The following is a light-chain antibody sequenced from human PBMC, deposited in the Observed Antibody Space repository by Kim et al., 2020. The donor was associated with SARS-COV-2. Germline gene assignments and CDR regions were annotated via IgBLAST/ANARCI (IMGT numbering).Light chain of an antibody. Sequence: GSPGKTASITCSGDRLGDRDTCWYQQKPGQSPVLIIFQDDKRPSGIPERFSGSNSGNTATLTISGTQAMDEADYYCQAWDSTTAVFGTGTKVTVL. J-gene: IGLJ1*01. CDR1: RLGDRD. V-gene: IGLV3-1*01. CDR3: QAWDSTTAV. CDR2: QDD.